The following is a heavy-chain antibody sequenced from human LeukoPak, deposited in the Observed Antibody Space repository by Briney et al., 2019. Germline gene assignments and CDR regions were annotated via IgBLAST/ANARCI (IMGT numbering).Heavy chain of an antibody. Sequence: GGSLRLSCVASRFTFSNYAMSWVRQAPGKGLEWVSAISGSSANTYYAASVEGRFTISRDNSKNTLYLQLNSLRAEDTAVYYCAKDFRVVVAATFDSWGQGTLVTVSS. D-gene: IGHD2-15*01. V-gene: IGHV3-23*01. J-gene: IGHJ4*02. CDR3: AKDFRVVVAATFDS. CDR1: RFTFSNYA. CDR2: ISGSSANT.